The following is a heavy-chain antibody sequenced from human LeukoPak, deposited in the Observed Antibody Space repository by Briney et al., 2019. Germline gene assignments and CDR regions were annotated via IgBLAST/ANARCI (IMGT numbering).Heavy chain of an antibody. D-gene: IGHD3-3*01. CDR3: AKDMYYDFWSGYYYYYYGMDV. J-gene: IGHJ6*02. CDR1: GFTFSSYA. V-gene: IGHV3-23*01. CDR2: ISGSGGST. Sequence: PGGSLRLSCAASGFTFSSYAMSWVRQAPGKGLEWVSAISGSGGSTYYADSVKGRFTISRDNSKNTLYLQMNSPRAEDTAVYYCAKDMYYDFWSGYYYYYYGMDVWGQGTTVTVSS.